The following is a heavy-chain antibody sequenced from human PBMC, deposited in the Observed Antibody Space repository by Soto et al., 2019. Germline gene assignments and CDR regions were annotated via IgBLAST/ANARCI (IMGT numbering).Heavy chain of an antibody. CDR2: TFYRSKWYN. J-gene: IGHJ4*02. CDR1: GDSVSSNSAA. D-gene: IGHD2-15*01. V-gene: IGHV6-1*01. CDR3: ARGSGNPGYFDY. Sequence: SQTLSLTCAISGDSVSSNSAAWNWIRQSPSRGLEWLGRTFYRSKWYNDYAASVKSRIIINPDTSKNQFSLQLNSVTPEDTGVYYCARGSGNPGYFDYWGQGTLVTVSS.